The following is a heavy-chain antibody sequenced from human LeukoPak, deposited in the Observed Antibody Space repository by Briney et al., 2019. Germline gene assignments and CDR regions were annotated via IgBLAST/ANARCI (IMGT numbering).Heavy chain of an antibody. CDR2: INHSGST. J-gene: IGHJ5*02. V-gene: IGHV4-34*01. Sequence: SETLSLSCAVYGGSFSGYYWSWIRQPPGKGLEWIGEINHSGSTNYNPSLKSRVTISADTTTNQSPLHLSSETAADTAAYYWARGGAGLRYFDWLSSWFDPWGQGTLVTVSS. CDR3: ARGGAGLRYFDWLSSWFDP. CDR1: GGSFSGYY. D-gene: IGHD3-9*01.